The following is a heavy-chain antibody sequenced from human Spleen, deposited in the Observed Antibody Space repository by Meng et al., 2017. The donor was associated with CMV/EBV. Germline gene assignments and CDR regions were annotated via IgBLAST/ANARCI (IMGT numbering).Heavy chain of an antibody. V-gene: IGHV1-69*05. D-gene: IGHD3-3*01. CDR1: GGTFSSYA. CDR3: ARVQDYDFWSGYPDP. CDR2: IIPIFGTA. Sequence: SVKVSCKASGGTFSSYAISWVRQAPGQGLEWMGGIIPIFGTANYAQKFQGRVTITTDESTSTAYMELSSLRSEDTAVYYCARVQDYDFWSGYPDPWGQGTLVTVSS. J-gene: IGHJ5*02.